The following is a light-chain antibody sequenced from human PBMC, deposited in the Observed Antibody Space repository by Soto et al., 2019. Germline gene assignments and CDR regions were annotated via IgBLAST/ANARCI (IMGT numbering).Light chain of an antibody. J-gene: IGKJ2*01. V-gene: IGKV3-15*01. CDR2: GTS. Sequence: EIVMTQSPVALSVSPGERVALSCRASQSVGRNFAWYQQRPGQAPRVLIYGTSTRATGVPARFSGSGSGTDFTLTISSLQSEDFAVYYCQQYNKWPYTCGQGTRLEIK. CDR1: QSVGRN. CDR3: QQYNKWPYT.